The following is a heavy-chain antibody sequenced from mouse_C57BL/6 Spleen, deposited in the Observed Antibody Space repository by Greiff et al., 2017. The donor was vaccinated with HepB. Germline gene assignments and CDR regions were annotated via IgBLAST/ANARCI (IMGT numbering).Heavy chain of an antibody. CDR2: IDPETGGT. CDR3: TRTSSYYSNSPYAMDY. CDR1: GYTFTDYE. D-gene: IGHD2-5*01. J-gene: IGHJ4*01. Sequence: VQLQQSGAELVRPGASVTLSCKASGYTFTDYEMHWVKQTPVHGLEWIGAIDPETGGTAYNQKFKGKAILTADKSSSTAYMELRSLTSEDSAVYYCTRTSSYYSNSPYAMDYWGQGTSVTVSS. V-gene: IGHV1-15*01.